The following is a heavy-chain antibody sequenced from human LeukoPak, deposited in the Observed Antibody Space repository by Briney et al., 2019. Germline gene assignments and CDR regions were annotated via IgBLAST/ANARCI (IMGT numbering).Heavy chain of an antibody. Sequence: PGGSLRLSCAASGFTPRDYAMHWVRRAPGKGQERVAVISYDGSNKFYADSVKGRFTISRDNSKNTLYMQTNSLRAADTAVYYCARGNSGSLFDYWGQGTLVTVSS. CDR2: ISYDGSNK. J-gene: IGHJ4*02. V-gene: IGHV3-30-3*01. CDR3: ARGNSGSLFDY. D-gene: IGHD1-26*01. CDR1: GFTPRDYA.